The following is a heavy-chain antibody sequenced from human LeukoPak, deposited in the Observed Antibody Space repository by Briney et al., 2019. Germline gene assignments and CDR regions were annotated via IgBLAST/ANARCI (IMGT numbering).Heavy chain of an antibody. CDR3: ARDDHRMYYYDTSAYRFDY. V-gene: IGHV1-46*01. CDR1: GYTFTSNY. CDR2: INPSGGST. Sequence: VASVKVSCKASGYTFTSNYMHWGRQPPGQGLEWMGIINPSGGSTSYEQKFQGRVTMTRDTSTTTAYMKLRSRRSDDTAVYYCARDDHRMYYYDTSAYRFDYWGQGTLVTVSS. D-gene: IGHD3-22*01. J-gene: IGHJ4*02.